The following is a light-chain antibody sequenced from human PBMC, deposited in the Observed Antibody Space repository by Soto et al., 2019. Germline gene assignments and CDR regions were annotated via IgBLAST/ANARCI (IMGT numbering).Light chain of an antibody. V-gene: IGLV1-40*01. CDR2: GNS. CDR1: SSNIGAGYD. J-gene: IGLJ1*01. Sequence: QTVVTQPPSVSGAPGQRVTISCTGSSSNIGAGYDVHWYQQLPVTAPKLLIYGNSNRPSGVPDRFSGSKSGTSASRAITGLQAEDEADYYCQSYDSRLSGYVFGTGTQLTVL. CDR3: QSYDSRLSGYV.